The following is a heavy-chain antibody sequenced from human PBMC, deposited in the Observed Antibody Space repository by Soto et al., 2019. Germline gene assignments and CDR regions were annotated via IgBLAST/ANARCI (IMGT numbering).Heavy chain of an antibody. V-gene: IGHV1-18*01. J-gene: IGHJ4*02. CDR3: AGDYPYYYDSSCSIFLDY. CDR1: GYTFTSYG. D-gene: IGHD3-22*01. CDR2: ISAYNGNT. Sequence: ASVKVSCKASGYTFTSYGISWVRQAPGQGLEWMGWISAYNGNTNYAQKLQGRVTMTTDTSTSTAYMELRSLRSDDTAVCYCAGDYPYYYDSSCSIFLDYWGQVTLVTVSS.